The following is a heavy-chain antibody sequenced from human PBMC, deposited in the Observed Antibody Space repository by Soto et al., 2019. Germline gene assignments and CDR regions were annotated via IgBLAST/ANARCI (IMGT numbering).Heavy chain of an antibody. CDR2: IWYDGSKK. CDR3: ARDLVADDYIWGSYRYGPIDY. CDR1: GFTFSNYG. Sequence: QVQLVESGGGVVQHGRSLRLSCAASGFTFSNYGMHWVRQAPGKGLEWVAGIWYDGSKKYYADSVKGRFTISRDNSKNMLYLQRNSLRAEDTAVYYCARDLVADDYIWGSYRYGPIDYWGQGTLVTVSS. D-gene: IGHD3-16*02. J-gene: IGHJ4*02. V-gene: IGHV3-33*01.